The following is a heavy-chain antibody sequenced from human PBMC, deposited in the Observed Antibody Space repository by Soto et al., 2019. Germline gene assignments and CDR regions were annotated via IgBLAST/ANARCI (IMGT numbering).Heavy chain of an antibody. CDR2: ISAYNGNT. D-gene: IGHD5-18*01. J-gene: IGHJ4*02. Sequence: QVQLVQSGAEVKKPGASVKVSCKASGYTFTSYGISWVRQAPGQGLEWMGWISAYNGNTNYAQKLQGRVTMTTDTSTSTAYMELRSLRSDDTAVYYCAIDLKLASGYSYVGRFDYWGQGTLVTVSS. V-gene: IGHV1-18*01. CDR1: GYTFTSYG. CDR3: AIDLKLASGYSYVGRFDY.